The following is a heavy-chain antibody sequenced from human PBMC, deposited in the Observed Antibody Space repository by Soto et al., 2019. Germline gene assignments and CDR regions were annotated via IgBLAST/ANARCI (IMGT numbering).Heavy chain of an antibody. V-gene: IGHV3-33*01. CDR3: ARRGCVNGVCYNTYDI. CDR2: IWYDGRNE. Sequence: QVQLVESGGGVVQPGRSLRLSCAVSGFTFSNYGMHWVRQAPGKGLEWVALIWYDGRNECYADSVKGRFTISRANSKNTLYLQMDSLRAEDTAIYYCARRGCVNGVCYNTYDIWGQGTMVTVSS. J-gene: IGHJ3*02. CDR1: GFTFSNYG. D-gene: IGHD2-8*01.